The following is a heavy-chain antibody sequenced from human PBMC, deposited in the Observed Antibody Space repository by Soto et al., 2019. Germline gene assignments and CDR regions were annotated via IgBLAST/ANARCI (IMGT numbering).Heavy chain of an antibody. J-gene: IGHJ4*02. Sequence: EVQLVESGGGLVQPGGSLRLSCAASGFTFSGYSMNWVRQAPGKGLEWLSYISGSSSTIYYADSVKGRFTISRDNAKNSRYLQMNSLRAEDTALYYCARALHPDYWGQGTLVTVSS. CDR2: ISGSSSTI. CDR1: GFTFSGYS. V-gene: IGHV3-48*01. D-gene: IGHD1-26*01. CDR3: ARALHPDY.